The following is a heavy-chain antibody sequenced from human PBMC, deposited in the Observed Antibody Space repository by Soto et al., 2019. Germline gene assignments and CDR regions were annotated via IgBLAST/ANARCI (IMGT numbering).Heavy chain of an antibody. D-gene: IGHD4-17*01. CDR2: INPNSGGT. J-gene: IGHJ5*02. Sequence: QVQLVQSGAEVKKPGASVKVSCKASGYTFTGYYMHWVRQAPGQGLEWMGWINPNSGGTNYAQKFQGWVTMTRDTSISTAYMELSRLRSDDTAVYYCARDPWPTTVSPSGWFDPWGQGTLVTVSS. CDR1: GYTFTGYY. V-gene: IGHV1-2*04. CDR3: ARDPWPTTVSPSGWFDP.